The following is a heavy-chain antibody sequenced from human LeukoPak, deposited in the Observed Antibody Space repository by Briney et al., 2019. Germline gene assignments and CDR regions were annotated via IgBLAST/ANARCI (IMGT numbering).Heavy chain of an antibody. V-gene: IGHV4-59*12. Sequence: SETLSLTCTVSGDSMTSYYWSWIRQPPGKGLEWIGNIYYSGTSNYNPSLRSRVTISVDRSKNQFSLKLSSVTAADTAVYYCARPPLLDVWGKGTTVTVSS. J-gene: IGHJ6*04. CDR1: GDSMTSYY. CDR3: ARPPLLDV. CDR2: IYYSGTS.